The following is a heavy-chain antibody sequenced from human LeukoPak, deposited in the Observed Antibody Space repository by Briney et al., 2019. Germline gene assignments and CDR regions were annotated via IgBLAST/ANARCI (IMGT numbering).Heavy chain of an antibody. V-gene: IGHV4-59*01. Sequence: SETLSPTCTVSGGSISSYYWSWIRQPPGKGLEWIGYIYYSGSTNYNPSLKSRVTISVDTSKNQFSLKLSSVTAADTAVYYCARGVHGSSSTTYFDYWGQGTLVTVSS. J-gene: IGHJ4*02. CDR1: GGSISSYY. CDR3: ARGVHGSSSTTYFDY. CDR2: IYYSGST. D-gene: IGHD6-6*01.